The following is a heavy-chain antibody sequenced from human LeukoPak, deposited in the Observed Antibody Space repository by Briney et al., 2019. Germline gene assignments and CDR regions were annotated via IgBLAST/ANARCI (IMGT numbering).Heavy chain of an antibody. J-gene: IGHJ6*03. Sequence: PGRSLRLSCAASGFTFDDYAMHWVRQAPGKGLEWVSGISWNSGSIGYADSVKGRFTISRDNAKNSLYLQMNSLRAEDTALYYCVKDDYGDYYYYYMDVWGKGTTVTVSS. CDR2: ISWNSGSI. D-gene: IGHD4-17*01. CDR3: VKDDYGDYYYYYMDV. CDR1: GFTFDDYA. V-gene: IGHV3-9*01.